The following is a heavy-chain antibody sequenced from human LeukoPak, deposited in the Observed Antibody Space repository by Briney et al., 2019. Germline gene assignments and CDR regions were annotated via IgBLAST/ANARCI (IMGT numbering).Heavy chain of an antibody. CDR3: ARVTSMRWFDP. V-gene: IGHV4-30-2*01. J-gene: IGHJ5*02. D-gene: IGHD1-20*01. CDR2: IYHSGST. Sequence: SETLSLTCTVSGGSISSYSWSWIRQPPGKGLEWIGYIYHSGSTYYNPSLRSRVTISVDRSKNQFSLKLSSVTAADTAVYYCARVTSMRWFDPWGQGTLVTVSS. CDR1: GGSISSYS.